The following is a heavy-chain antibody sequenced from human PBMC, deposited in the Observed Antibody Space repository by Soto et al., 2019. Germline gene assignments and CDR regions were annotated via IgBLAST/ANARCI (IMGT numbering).Heavy chain of an antibody. J-gene: IGHJ4*02. V-gene: IGHV3-21*01. Sequence: GGSLRLSCAASGFTFSSYSMNWVRQAPGKGLEWVSSISSSSSYIYYADSVKGRFTISRDNAKNSLYLQMNSLRAEDTAVYYCARGRETTTVTFDYWGQGTLVTVSS. CDR2: ISSSSSYI. CDR1: GFTFSSYS. CDR3: ARGRETTTVTFDY. D-gene: IGHD4-17*01.